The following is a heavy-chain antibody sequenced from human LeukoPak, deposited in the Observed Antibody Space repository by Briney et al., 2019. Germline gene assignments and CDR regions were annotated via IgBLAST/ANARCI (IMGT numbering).Heavy chain of an antibody. J-gene: IGHJ6*03. CDR1: GFTFDDYG. D-gene: IGHD1-26*01. CDR2: INWNAYST. Sequence: GGSLRLSCAASGFTFDDYGMSWVRQAPGKVLEWVSAINWNAYSTSYGDSVKGRFTISRDNAQNSLYLQMNSLRAEDTALYYCARVLKELGLDYDYYYMDVWGKGTTVTVSS. V-gene: IGHV3-20*04. CDR3: ARVLKELGLDYDYYYMDV.